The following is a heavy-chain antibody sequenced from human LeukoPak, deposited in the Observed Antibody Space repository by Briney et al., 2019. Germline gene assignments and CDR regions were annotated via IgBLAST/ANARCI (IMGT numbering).Heavy chain of an antibody. J-gene: IGHJ3*02. V-gene: IGHV4-59*01. CDR2: IYYSGST. CDR1: GGSISSYY. D-gene: IGHD6-13*01. CDR3: ARGDSRSPRNAFDI. Sequence: PSETLSLTCTVSGGSISSYYWSWIRQPPGKGLEWIGYIYYSGSTNYNPSLKSRVTISVDTSKNQFSLKLSSVTAADTAVYYCARGDSRSPRNAFDIWGQGTMVTVSS.